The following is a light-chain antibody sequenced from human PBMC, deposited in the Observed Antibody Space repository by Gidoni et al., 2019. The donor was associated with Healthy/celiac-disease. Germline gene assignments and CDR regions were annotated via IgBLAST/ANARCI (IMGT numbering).Light chain of an antibody. V-gene: IGKV1-5*03. CDR1: QSISSW. CDR3: QQYNTLGT. J-gene: IGKJ3*01. Sequence: DIQMTQSPSTLSASVGDRVTITCRASQSISSWLAWYQQKPGKAPKLLIYKASSLESGVPSRFSGSGSGTEFTLTISSLQPDDFATYYCQQYNTLGTFXPXTKVDIK. CDR2: KAS.